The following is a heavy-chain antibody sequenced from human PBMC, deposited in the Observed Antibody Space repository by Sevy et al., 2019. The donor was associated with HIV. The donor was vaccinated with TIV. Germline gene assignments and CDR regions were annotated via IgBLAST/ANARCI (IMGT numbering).Heavy chain of an antibody. J-gene: IGHJ3*02. V-gene: IGHV3-23*01. CDR1: GFTFSSYA. D-gene: IGHD1-7*01. CDR2: LSGNGGST. CDR3: AKDRIWELGDAFDI. Sequence: GGSLRLSCAASGFTFSSYAMSWVRQAPGKGLEWVSGLSGNGGSTNYADSVKGRFAHSRDKSKKTLYLQMNNLKAEDTAIYFCAKDRIWELGDAFDIWGQGTMVTVSS.